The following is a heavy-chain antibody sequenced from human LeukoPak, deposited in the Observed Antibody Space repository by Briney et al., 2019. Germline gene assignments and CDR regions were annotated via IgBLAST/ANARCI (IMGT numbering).Heavy chain of an antibody. J-gene: IGHJ4*02. D-gene: IGHD6-19*01. CDR2: ISYDGSNK. CDR3: AKEMRFIAVPVFDY. Sequence: GGSLRLSCAASGFTFSSYAMHWVRQAPGKGLEGVAVISYDGSNKYYADSVKGRFTISRDNSKNTLYLQMNSLRAADTAMYYCAKEMRFIAVPVFDYWGQGALVTVSS. V-gene: IGHV3-30*04. CDR1: GFTFSSYA.